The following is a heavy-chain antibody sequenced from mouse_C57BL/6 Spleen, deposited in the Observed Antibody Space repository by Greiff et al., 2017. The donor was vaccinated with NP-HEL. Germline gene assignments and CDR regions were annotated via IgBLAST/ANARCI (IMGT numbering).Heavy chain of an antibody. V-gene: IGHV1-64*01. Sequence: QVQLQQPGAELVKPGASVKLSCKASGYTFTSYWMHWVKQRPGQGLEWIGMIHPNSGSTNYNEKFKSKATLTVDKSSSTAYMQLSSLTSEDSAVYYCARGDYYGSRYWYFDVWGTGTTVTVSS. CDR2: IHPNSGST. CDR1: GYTFTSYW. D-gene: IGHD1-1*01. J-gene: IGHJ1*03. CDR3: ARGDYYGSRYWYFDV.